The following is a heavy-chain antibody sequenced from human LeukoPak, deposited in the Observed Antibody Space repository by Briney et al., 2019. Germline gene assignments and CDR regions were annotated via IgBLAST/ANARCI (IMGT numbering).Heavy chain of an antibody. CDR3: AKDYYGSGSYISSFDY. Sequence: GGSLRLSCAGSGFTFSIYWMSWVRQAPGKGLEWVANIKKDGSEKYHADSVKGRFSISRDNAKNSLYLQMNSLRAEDAAVYYCAKDYYGSGSYISSFDYWGQGTLVTVSS. V-gene: IGHV3-7*05. CDR1: GFTFSIYW. CDR2: IKKDGSEK. J-gene: IGHJ4*02. D-gene: IGHD3-10*01.